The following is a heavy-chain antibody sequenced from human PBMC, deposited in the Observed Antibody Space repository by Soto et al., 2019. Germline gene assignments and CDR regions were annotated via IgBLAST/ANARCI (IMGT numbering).Heavy chain of an antibody. V-gene: IGHV3-15*01. D-gene: IGHD3-10*01. CDR3: TTPYYYGSGSYYNTDY. Sequence: EVQLVESGGGLVKPGGSLRLSCAASGFTFSNAWMSWVRQAPGKGLEWVGRIKSKNDGGTTDYAAPVKGRFTISRDDSKNTLYLQMISLKTEETAVYYCTTPYYYGSGSYYNTDYWGQGTLVTVSS. J-gene: IGHJ4*02. CDR2: IKSKNDGGTT. CDR1: GFTFSNAW.